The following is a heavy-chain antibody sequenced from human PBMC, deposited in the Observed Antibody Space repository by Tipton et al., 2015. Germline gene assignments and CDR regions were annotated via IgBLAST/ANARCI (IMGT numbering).Heavy chain of an antibody. V-gene: IGHV4-4*07. D-gene: IGHD3-9*01. CDR1: NGSISGYY. CDR3: ARTSTYHDIMTGYLTYYFDY. Sequence: TLSLTCSVSNGSISGYYWSWIRQPAGKGLEWIGRIYSGGSTNYNPSLKSRVTMSVDTSKNHFSLKLSSVTAADTAVYYCARTSTYHDIMTGYLTYYFDYSGQGTLVTVSS. J-gene: IGHJ4*02. CDR2: IYSGGST.